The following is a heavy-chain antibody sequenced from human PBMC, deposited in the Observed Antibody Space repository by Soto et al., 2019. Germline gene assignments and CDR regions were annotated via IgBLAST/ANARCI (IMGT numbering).Heavy chain of an antibody. CDR2: INLGGGGA. CDR1: GYSFTSYY. J-gene: IGHJ4*02. CDR3: TRGSQYSSSFDY. V-gene: IGHV1-46*03. D-gene: IGHD6-6*01. Sequence: QVQLVQSGAEVKKPGASVKVSCKASGYSFTSYYMHWVRQAPGQGLEWMGIINLGGGGAIYAQKFQGRVTMTRDTSTNTVYMALGSLRSEDTAVYYCTRGSQYSSSFDYWGQGTLVPVSS.